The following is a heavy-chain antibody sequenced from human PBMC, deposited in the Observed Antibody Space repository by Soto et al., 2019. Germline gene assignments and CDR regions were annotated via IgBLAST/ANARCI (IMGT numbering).Heavy chain of an antibody. V-gene: IGHV1-18*03. CDR1: DSVFVTSV. Sequence: QALLEQSGPEVKKPGDSVRISCWLYDSVFVTSVITWLRQAPGQGLEWMGWISANDGGTLSAMKFTDRLVMSTDPMRNIGYPELRDVTFDDFALYFWAGGGGPHLRPLETWGHGTPVTVSS. J-gene: IGHJ4*01. CDR3: AGGGGPHLRPLET. CDR2: ISANDGGT. D-gene: IGHD3-3*02.